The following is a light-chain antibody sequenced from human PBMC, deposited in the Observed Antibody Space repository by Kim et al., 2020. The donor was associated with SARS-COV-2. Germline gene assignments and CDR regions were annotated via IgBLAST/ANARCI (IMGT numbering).Light chain of an antibody. CDR1: NIGIKS. CDR2: YDS. V-gene: IGLV3-21*04. Sequence: SYELTQPPSVSVAPGQTARLTCGGNNIGIKSVHWYQQKPGQAPVVVIFYDSDRPSGIPERISGSNSGDTATLTINRVEAGDEADYYCQLWDDDSDHWVFGGGTQLTVL. J-gene: IGLJ3*02. CDR3: QLWDDDSDHWV.